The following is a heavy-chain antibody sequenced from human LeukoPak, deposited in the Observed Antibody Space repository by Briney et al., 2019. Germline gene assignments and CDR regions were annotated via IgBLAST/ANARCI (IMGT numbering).Heavy chain of an antibody. CDR2: IKSKTDGGTT. J-gene: IGHJ6*03. D-gene: IGHD6-19*01. Sequence: GGSLRLSCAASGFTFSNAWMSWVRQAPGKGLEWVGRIKSKTDGGTTDYAAPVKGRFTISRDDSKNTLYLQMNSLKTEDTAVYYCTTERGEQWLVPGGGLERYYMDVWGKGTTVTVSS. CDR1: GFTFSNAW. CDR3: TTERGEQWLVPGGGLERYYMDV. V-gene: IGHV3-15*01.